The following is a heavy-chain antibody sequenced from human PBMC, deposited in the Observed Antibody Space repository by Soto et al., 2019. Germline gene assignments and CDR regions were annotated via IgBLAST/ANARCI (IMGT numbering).Heavy chain of an antibody. CDR1: GYSFTSYW. Sequence: GESLKISCKGSGYSFTSYWIGWVRQMPGKGLEWMGIIYPGDSGTRYSPSFQGQVTISADKSISTAYLQWSSLKASDTAMYYCARLGSTYCGGDCYSWAFDIWGQGTMVTVSS. V-gene: IGHV5-51*01. D-gene: IGHD2-21*02. CDR2: IYPGDSGT. CDR3: ARLGSTYCGGDCYSWAFDI. J-gene: IGHJ3*02.